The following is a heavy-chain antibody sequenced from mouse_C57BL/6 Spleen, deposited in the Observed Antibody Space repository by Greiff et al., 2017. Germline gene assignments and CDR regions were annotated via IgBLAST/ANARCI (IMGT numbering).Heavy chain of an antibody. CDR2: IDPSDSYT. D-gene: IGHD1-1*01. V-gene: IGHV1-69*01. CDR1: GYTFTSYW. Sequence: QVQLQQPGAELVMPGASVKLSCKASGYTFTSYWMHWVKQRPGQGLEWIGEIDPSDSYTNYTPKFKGKSTLTADKSSSTAYMQLSRLTSENAAVYYCAKTNYGRIFDYWGQGTTLTVSS. CDR3: AKTNYGRIFDY. J-gene: IGHJ2*01.